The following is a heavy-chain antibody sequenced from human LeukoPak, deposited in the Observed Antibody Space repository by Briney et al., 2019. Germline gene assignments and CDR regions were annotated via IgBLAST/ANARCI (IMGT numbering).Heavy chain of an antibody. CDR3: ARRTYYYDSSGYSFDY. CDR1: GGPISSSSYY. Sequence: SETLSLTCTVSGGPISSSSYYWGWIRQPPGKGLEWIGSIYYSGSTYYNPSLKSRVTISVDTSKNQFSLKLSSVTAADTAVYYCARRTYYYDSSGYSFDYWGQGTLVTVSS. V-gene: IGHV4-39*01. CDR2: IYYSGST. J-gene: IGHJ4*02. D-gene: IGHD3-22*01.